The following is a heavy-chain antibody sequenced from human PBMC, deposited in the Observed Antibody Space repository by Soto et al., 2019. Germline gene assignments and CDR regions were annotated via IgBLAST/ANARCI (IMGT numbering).Heavy chain of an antibody. V-gene: IGHV1-69*13. D-gene: IGHD5-18*01. Sequence: SVKVSCKASGGTFSSYAISWVRQAPGQGLEWMGGIIPIFGTANYAQKFQGRVTITADESTSTAYMELSSLRSEDTAVYYCARTRGYSYGTFAYWGQGTLVTVSS. CDR3: ARTRGYSYGTFAY. CDR2: IIPIFGTA. J-gene: IGHJ4*02. CDR1: GGTFSSYA.